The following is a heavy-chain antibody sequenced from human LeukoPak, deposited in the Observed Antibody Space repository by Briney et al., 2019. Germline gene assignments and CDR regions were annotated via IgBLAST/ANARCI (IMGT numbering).Heavy chain of an antibody. CDR3: AREQYQLLYGYYYMDV. CDR1: GFTFSSYA. CDR2: ISGSGDST. J-gene: IGHJ6*03. Sequence: PGGSLRLSCAASGFTFSSYAMSWVRQAPGKGLEWVSAISGSGDSTYYADSVKGRFTISRDNAKNSLYLQMNSLRAEDTALYYCAREQYQLLYGYYYMDVWGKGTTVTVSS. D-gene: IGHD2-2*02. V-gene: IGHV3-23*01.